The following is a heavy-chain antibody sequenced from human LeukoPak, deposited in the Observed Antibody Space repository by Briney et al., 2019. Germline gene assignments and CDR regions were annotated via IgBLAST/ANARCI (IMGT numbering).Heavy chain of an antibody. V-gene: IGHV4-34*01. CDR3: ARFDGGVFDY. CDR1: GGSFSGYY. D-gene: IGHD2-8*02. CDR2: INHSGST. J-gene: IGHJ4*02. Sequence: SETLSLTCAVYGGSFSGYYWSWIRQPPGKGLEWIGEINHSGSTYYNPSLKSRVTISVDRSKNQFSLKLSSVTAADTAVYYCARFDGGVFDYWGQGTLVTVSS.